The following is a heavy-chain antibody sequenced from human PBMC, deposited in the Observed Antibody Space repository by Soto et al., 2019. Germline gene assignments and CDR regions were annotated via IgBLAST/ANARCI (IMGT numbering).Heavy chain of an antibody. CDR3: AKEAYFYDSSGYYIQH. CDR2: ISYDGSYK. Sequence: PGGSLRLSCAASGFTFSSYGMHWVRQAPGKGLEWVALISYDGSYKYYADSVKGRFTISRDNSKNTLYLQMNSLRAEDTAVYYCAKEAYFYDSSGYYIQHWGQGTLVTVSS. D-gene: IGHD3-22*01. J-gene: IGHJ1*01. V-gene: IGHV3-30*18. CDR1: GFTFSSYG.